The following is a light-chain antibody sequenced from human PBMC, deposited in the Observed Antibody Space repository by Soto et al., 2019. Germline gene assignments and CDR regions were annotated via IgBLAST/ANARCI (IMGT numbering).Light chain of an antibody. Sequence: QSALTQPASVSGSPGQSITISCTGTSSDVGGYNYVSWYQQHPGKAPELMIYDVSNRPSGVSKRFSGSKSGNTASLTISGLQAEDEADYYCSSYTSSSTLVVFGGGTKLTVL. CDR2: DVS. V-gene: IGLV2-14*01. J-gene: IGLJ2*01. CDR1: SSDVGGYNY. CDR3: SSYTSSSTLVV.